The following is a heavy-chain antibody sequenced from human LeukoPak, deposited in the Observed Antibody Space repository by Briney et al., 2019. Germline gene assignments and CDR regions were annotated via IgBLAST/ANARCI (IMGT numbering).Heavy chain of an antibody. V-gene: IGHV3-7*01. Sequence: GGSLRLSCAASGFTFSSYWMSWVRQAPGKGLEWVANIKEDGSEKYYVESLKGRFTISRDNVKNSLYLQMNSLRAEDTAVYYCARDLQDGVPTGYWGQGTLVIVS. CDR3: ARDLQDGVPTGY. CDR1: GFTFSSYW. CDR2: IKEDGSEK. D-gene: IGHD4-17*01. J-gene: IGHJ4*02.